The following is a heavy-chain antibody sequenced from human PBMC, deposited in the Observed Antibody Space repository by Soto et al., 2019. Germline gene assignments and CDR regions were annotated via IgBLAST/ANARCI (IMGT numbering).Heavy chain of an antibody. Sequence: QVQLVESGGGVVQPGGSLRLSCTTTGFTFSSYGMHWVSQAPGRGLEWVAVMWYDGSNKYYVDSVKGRFTIFRDSSNNGLYLEMNSLRADDTAVYYCAIDRTSLMRSYFYGMDVWGRGTKV. V-gene: IGHV3-33*03. CDR1: GFTFSSYG. CDR2: MWYDGSNK. J-gene: IGHJ6*01. D-gene: IGHD2-8*01. CDR3: AIDRTSLMRSYFYGMDV.